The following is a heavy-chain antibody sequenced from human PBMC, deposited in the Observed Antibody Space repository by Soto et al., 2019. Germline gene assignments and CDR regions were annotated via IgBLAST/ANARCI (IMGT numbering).Heavy chain of an antibody. Sequence: QVQLVQSGAEVKKPGSSVKVSCKTSGGTFSSYTVNWVRQAPGQGPEWMGRIIPILGKPNYAQKFQGRVTITADTSTSTAYMEVTSLRSEDTAVYYCATDVDLPYEFWGQGTLVTV. J-gene: IGHJ4*02. D-gene: IGHD3-16*01. CDR2: IIPILGKP. V-gene: IGHV1-69*02. CDR1: GGTFSSYT. CDR3: ATDVDLPYEF.